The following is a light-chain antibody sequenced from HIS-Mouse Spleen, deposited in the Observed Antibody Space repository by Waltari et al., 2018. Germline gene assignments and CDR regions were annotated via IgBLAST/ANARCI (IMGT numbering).Light chain of an antibody. CDR3: QAWDSSYSV. V-gene: IGLV3-1*01. J-gene: IGLJ2*01. CDR2: QDS. Sequence: SYELTQPTSVSVSPGQTASITCSGDKLGDKYACWYQQKPGQSPVLVIYQDSKRPSGIPERFSGSNSGNTATLTISGTQAMDEADYYFQAWDSSYSVFGGGTKLTVL. CDR1: KLGDKY.